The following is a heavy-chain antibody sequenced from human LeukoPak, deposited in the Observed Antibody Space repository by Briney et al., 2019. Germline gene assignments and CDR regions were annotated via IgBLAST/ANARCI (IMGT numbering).Heavy chain of an antibody. J-gene: IGHJ4*02. D-gene: IGHD3-10*01. V-gene: IGHV1-46*01. CDR3: ARETQDYYGSGSPGGYFDY. Sequence: GASVKVSCKASGYTFTGYYMHWVRQAPGQGLEWMGIINPSGGSTSYAQKFQGRVTMTRDTSTSTVYMELSSLRSEDTAVYYCARETQDYYGSGSPGGYFDYWGQGTLVTVSS. CDR1: GYTFTGYY. CDR2: INPSGGST.